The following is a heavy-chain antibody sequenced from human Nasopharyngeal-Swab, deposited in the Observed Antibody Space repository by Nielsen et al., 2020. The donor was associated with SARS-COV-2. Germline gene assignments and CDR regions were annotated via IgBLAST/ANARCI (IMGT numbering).Heavy chain of an antibody. Sequence: GESLKISCATSGFTFSPYTMTWVRQAPGKGLQWISYITSGNSVQYADSVRGRFTISRDNAKNSLYLQMTSLTAEDTAVYYCARERGGGYGDYWGQGTLVTVSS. CDR1: GFTFSPYT. V-gene: IGHV3-48*04. CDR3: ARERGGGYGDY. J-gene: IGHJ4*02. CDR2: ITSGNSV. D-gene: IGHD5-12*01.